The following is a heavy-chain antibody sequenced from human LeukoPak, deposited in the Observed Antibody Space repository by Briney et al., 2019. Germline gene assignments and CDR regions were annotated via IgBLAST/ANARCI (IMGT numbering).Heavy chain of an antibody. CDR2: IYSGGST. V-gene: IGHV3-53*01. CDR1: GFTVSSNY. D-gene: IGHD3-22*01. CDR3: AREHPYDSSGYYLGY. J-gene: IGHJ4*02. Sequence: GGSLRLSCAASGFTVSSNYMSWARQAPGKGLEWVSVIYSGGSTYYADSVKGRFTISRDNSKNTLYLQMNSLRAEDTAVYYCAREHPYDSSGYYLGYWGQGTLVTVSS.